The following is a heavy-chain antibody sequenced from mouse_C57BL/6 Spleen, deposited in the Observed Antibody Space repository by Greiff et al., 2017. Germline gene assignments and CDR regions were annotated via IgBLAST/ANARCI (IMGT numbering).Heavy chain of an antibody. Sequence: EVKLMESGGGLVKPGGSLKLSCAASGFTFSDYGMHWVRQAPEKGLEWVAYISSGSSTIYYADPVKGRFTISRDNAKNTLFLQMTSLRSEDTAMYYCARPGGYYWFAYWGQGTLGTVSA. CDR2: ISSGSSTI. D-gene: IGHD2-3*01. CDR1: GFTFSDYG. V-gene: IGHV5-17*01. J-gene: IGHJ3*01. CDR3: ARPGGYYWFAY.